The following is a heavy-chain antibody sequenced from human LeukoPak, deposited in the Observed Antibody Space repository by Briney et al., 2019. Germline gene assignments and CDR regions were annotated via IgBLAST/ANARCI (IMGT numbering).Heavy chain of an antibody. V-gene: IGHV3-33*01. CDR1: GFTFSSYG. CDR2: IWYDGSNK. J-gene: IGHJ4*02. CDR3: ARDRAAAAGIRQGTFYY. D-gene: IGHD6-13*01. Sequence: GGSLRLSCAASGFTFSSYGMHWVRQAPGKGLEWVAVIWYDGSNKYYADSVKGRFTISRDNSKNTLYLQMNSLRAEDTAVYYCARDRAAAAGIRQGTFYYWGQGTLVTVSP.